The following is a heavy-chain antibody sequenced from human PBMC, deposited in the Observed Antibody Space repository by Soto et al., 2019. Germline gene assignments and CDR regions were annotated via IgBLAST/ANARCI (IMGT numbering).Heavy chain of an antibody. D-gene: IGHD2-2*01. CDR3: AKFLGYCSSTSCYDYYYYGMDV. J-gene: IGHJ6*02. Sequence: GGSLILSYASSGFNFSSYSMSWVRQTPGKGLEWVSAISGSGGSTYYADSVKGRFTISRDNSKNTLYLQMNSLRAEDTAVYYCAKFLGYCSSTSCYDYYYYGMDVWGQGTTVNVSS. CDR1: GFNFSSYS. V-gene: IGHV3-23*01. CDR2: ISGSGGST.